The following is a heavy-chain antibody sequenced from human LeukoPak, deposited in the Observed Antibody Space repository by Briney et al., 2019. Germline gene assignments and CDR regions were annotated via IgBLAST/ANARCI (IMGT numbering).Heavy chain of an antibody. Sequence: SETLSLTCTVSGGSISSSFYYWGWIRQPPGKGLEWIGYIYYSGSTNYNPSLKSRVTISVDTSKNQFSLKLSSVTAADTAVYYCAGMVRGVITIDYWGQGTLVTVSS. CDR2: IYYSGST. D-gene: IGHD3-10*01. CDR3: AGMVRGVITIDY. V-gene: IGHV4-61*05. CDR1: GGSISSSFYY. J-gene: IGHJ4*02.